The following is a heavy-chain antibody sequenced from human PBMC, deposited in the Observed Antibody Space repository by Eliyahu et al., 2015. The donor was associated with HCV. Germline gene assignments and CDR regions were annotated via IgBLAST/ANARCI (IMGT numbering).Heavy chain of an antibody. D-gene: IGHD6-19*01. V-gene: IGHV4-59*01. CDR1: GGPITXYY. Sequence: QVQLQESGPGLVKPSETLSLTCTVSGGPITXYYWSWIRXPPGKGLGWIWYIHYSGGTNYNPSLKSRVTISVDTSKNQFSLNLTSVTAADTAMYYCASGGGGIAVTGTGGWFDPWGQGTLVTVSS. CDR3: ASGGGGIAVTGTGGWFDP. CDR2: IHYSGGT. J-gene: IGHJ5*02.